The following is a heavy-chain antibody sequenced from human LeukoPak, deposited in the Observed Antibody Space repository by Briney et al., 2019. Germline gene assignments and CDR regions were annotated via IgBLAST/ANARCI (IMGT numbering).Heavy chain of an antibody. J-gene: IGHJ6*02. Sequence: SETLSLTCTVSGGSISSYYWSWIRQPPGNGLEWIGYIYYSGSTNDNPSLNSRVTISVDTSKNPFSLKLSSVTAADTAVYYCAREDSSGWPHRTTRMDVWGQGTTVTVSS. D-gene: IGHD6-19*01. CDR3: AREDSSGWPHRTTRMDV. V-gene: IGHV4-59*12. CDR1: GGSISSYY. CDR2: IYYSGST.